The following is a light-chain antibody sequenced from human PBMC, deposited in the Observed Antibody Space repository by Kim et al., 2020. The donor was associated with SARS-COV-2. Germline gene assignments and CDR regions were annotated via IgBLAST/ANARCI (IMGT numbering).Light chain of an antibody. J-gene: IGLJ2*01. CDR3: QAWDSTTASVV. CDR2: QDS. V-gene: IGLV3-1*01. Sequence: PEQTASTTFSGDKLGVRYACWYQQRPGQSPVLVFYQDSQRPSGIAERFSGSNSGNTATLTISGTQAMDEADYYCQAWDSTTASVVFGGGTQLTVL. CDR1: KLGVRY.